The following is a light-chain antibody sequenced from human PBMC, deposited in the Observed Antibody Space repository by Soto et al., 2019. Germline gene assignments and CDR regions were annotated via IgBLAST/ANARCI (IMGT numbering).Light chain of an antibody. V-gene: IGLV2-8*01. CDR2: EVS. CDR3: SSYAGSKTL. CDR1: SRDVGNYNY. J-gene: IGLJ3*02. Sequence: QSALTQPLSASGSPGQSVTISCTGTSRDVGNYNYVSWHQQHPGKAPKLMIYEVSKRPSGVPDRFSGSKSGNTASLTVSGLQAEDEADSYCSSYAGSKTLFGGGTKLTVL.